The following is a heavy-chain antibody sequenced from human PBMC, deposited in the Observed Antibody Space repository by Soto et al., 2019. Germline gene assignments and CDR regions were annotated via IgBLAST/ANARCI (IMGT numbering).Heavy chain of an antibody. D-gene: IGHD6-25*01. V-gene: IGHV4-31*01. J-gene: IGHJ4*02. CDR2: IYYSGST. CDR1: GGSISSGGYF. Sequence: QVQLQESGPGLVKPSQTLSLTCTVSGGSISSGGYFWNWIRQHPGKGREWIGYIYYSGSTYYNPSLKRQITISEETSKYQFSLKRNSVTAADTEEYCGPRERPIWGQGTLVTVS. CDR3: PRERPI.